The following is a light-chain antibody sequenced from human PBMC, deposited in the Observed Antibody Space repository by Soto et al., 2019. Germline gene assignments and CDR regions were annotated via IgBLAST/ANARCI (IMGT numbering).Light chain of an antibody. CDR2: VTS. J-gene: IGKJ3*01. Sequence: ERVITQGPATLSVGPGEIGTVSCRGSEKVSSDLAWYQQKPGQAPRLLLYVTSSRATGIPDRLSGSGSGTDFTPTISRLEPEDFAVYYSQQYGTSLFSFGPGTKVDIK. V-gene: IGKV3-20*01. CDR1: EKVSSD. CDR3: QQYGTSLFS.